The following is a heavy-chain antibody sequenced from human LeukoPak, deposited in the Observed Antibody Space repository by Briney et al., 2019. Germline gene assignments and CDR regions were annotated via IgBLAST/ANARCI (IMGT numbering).Heavy chain of an antibody. J-gene: IGHJ4*02. V-gene: IGHV3-53*04. Sequence: PGESLRLSCTASGFTVSSNYMNWVRQAAGKGLEWVSIIYSGGTTYYAHSVKGRFTISRHNSKNTLFLQTNSLRPEDTAVYYCAKDLRRIAAYYFDDWGQGTLVTVSA. CDR2: IYSGGTT. CDR3: AKDLRRIAAYYFDD. CDR1: GFTVSSNY. D-gene: IGHD6-25*01.